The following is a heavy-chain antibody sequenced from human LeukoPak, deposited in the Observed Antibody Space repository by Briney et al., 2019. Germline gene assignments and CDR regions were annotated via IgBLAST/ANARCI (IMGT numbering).Heavy chain of an antibody. CDR1: GGSFSGYY. J-gene: IGHJ4*02. Sequence: PSETLSLTCAVYGGSFSGYYWSWIRQPPGKGLEWIGEINHSGSTNYNPSLKSRVTISVDTSKNQFSLKLSSVTAADTAVYYCARDRGYSSGWSPLNYWGQGTLVTVSS. CDR3: ARDRGYSSGWSPLNY. CDR2: INHSGST. V-gene: IGHV4-34*01. D-gene: IGHD6-19*01.